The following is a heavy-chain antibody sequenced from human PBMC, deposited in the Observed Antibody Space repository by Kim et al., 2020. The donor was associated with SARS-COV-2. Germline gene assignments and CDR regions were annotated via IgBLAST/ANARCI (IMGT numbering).Heavy chain of an antibody. Sequence: SETLSLTCTVSGASISSSSYYWDWIRQSPGKGLEWIASVYYIGTSYYNPSLASRATISVDTSKNQFSLKLRSVTAADTSVYYCARRASSWSFDSWGQGALVTVSS. CDR1: GASISSSSYY. J-gene: IGHJ4*02. V-gene: IGHV4-39*01. CDR2: VYYIGTS. CDR3: ARRASSWSFDS.